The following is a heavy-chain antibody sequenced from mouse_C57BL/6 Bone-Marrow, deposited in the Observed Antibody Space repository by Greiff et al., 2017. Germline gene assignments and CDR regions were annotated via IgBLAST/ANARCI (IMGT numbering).Heavy chain of an antibody. V-gene: IGHV7-1*01. CDR2: SRNKANDYTT. CDR1: GFTFSDFY. D-gene: IGHD1-1*01. Sequence: EVTLVESGGGLVQSGRSLRLSCATSGFTFSDFYMEWVRQAPGKGLEWIAASRNKANDYTTEYSASVKGRFIVSRATSQRILYLHMNALKAEDTAISYWASDAEYYGSRDYWGQGTAVTVSS. J-gene: IGHJ4*01. CDR3: ASDAEYYGSRDY.